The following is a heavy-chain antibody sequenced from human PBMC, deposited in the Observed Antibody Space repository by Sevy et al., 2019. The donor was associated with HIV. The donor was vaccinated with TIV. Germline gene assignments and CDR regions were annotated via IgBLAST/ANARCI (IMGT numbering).Heavy chain of an antibody. J-gene: IGHJ6*01. CDR2: ISSSSSYI. CDR1: GFTFSSYS. D-gene: IGHD4-17*01. Sequence: GGSLRLYCAASGFTFSSYSMNWVRQAPGKGLEWVSSISSSSSYIYYADSVKGRFTNSRDNAKNSLYLQMNSLRAEDTAVYYCARDHYVASVTTVGDYYYGMDVWGQGTTVTVSS. CDR3: ARDHYVASVTTVGDYYYGMDV. V-gene: IGHV3-21*01.